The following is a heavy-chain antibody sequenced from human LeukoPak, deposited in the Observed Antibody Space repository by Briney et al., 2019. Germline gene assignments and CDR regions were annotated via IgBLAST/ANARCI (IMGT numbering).Heavy chain of an antibody. D-gene: IGHD3-9*01. J-gene: IGHJ5*02. Sequence: PSETLSLTCTVSGGSISSYYWSWIRQPPGKGLEWIGYIYYSGSTNYNPSLKSRVTISVDTSKNQFSLKLSSVTAADTAVYYCARGFDYDILTGYYSYWFDPWGQGTLVTVSS. CDR1: GGSISSYY. CDR2: IYYSGST. CDR3: ARGFDYDILTGYYSYWFDP. V-gene: IGHV4-59*08.